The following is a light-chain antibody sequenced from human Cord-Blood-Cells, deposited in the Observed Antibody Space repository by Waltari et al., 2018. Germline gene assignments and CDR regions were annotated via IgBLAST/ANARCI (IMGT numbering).Light chain of an antibody. CDR1: SRVVGGYNY. Sequence: QSALTQPRPLPGSRGPSVTISCTGTSRVVGGYNYVSWYQQHPGKAPKLMIYDVSKRPSGVPDRFSGSKSGNTASLTISGLQAEDEADYYCCSYAGSYVVFGGGTKLTVL. V-gene: IGLV2-11*01. CDR3: CSYAGSYVV. J-gene: IGLJ2*01. CDR2: DVS.